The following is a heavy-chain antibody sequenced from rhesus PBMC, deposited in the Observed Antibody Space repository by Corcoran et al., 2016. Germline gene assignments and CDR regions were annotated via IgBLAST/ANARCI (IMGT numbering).Heavy chain of an antibody. D-gene: IGHD6-43*01. J-gene: IGHJ4*01. CDR3: ARHFTSSHFDY. CDR1: GGSISSDNR. V-gene: IGHV4-93*02. CDR2: IYGSSGGA. Sequence: QVELQESGPAVVKPSETLSLTCAGSGGSISSDNRWNWIRQSPGKGLEWLALIYGSSGGAEYNPSLKSRVAISMDTSKNQFSLKLSSVTAADTAVYYCARHFTSSHFDYWGRGVLVTVSS.